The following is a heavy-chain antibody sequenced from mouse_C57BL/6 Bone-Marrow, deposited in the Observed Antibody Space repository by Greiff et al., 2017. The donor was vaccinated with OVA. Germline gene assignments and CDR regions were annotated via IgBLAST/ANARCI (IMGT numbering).Heavy chain of an antibody. CDR1: GFTFSSYA. CDR2: ISDGGSYT. D-gene: IGHD2-5*01. CDR3: ARDTPLYYSKDY. J-gene: IGHJ2*01. V-gene: IGHV5-4*01. Sequence: EVQVVESGGGLVKPGGSLKLSCAASGFTFSSYAMSWVRQTPEKRLEWVATISDGGSYTNYPDNVKGRFTISRDNAKNNLYLQMSHLKSEDTAMYYCARDTPLYYSKDYWGQGTTLTVSS.